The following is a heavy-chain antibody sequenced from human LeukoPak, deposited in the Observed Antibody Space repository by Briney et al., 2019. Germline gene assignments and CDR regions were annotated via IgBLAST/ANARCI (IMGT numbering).Heavy chain of an antibody. V-gene: IGHV4-4*07. CDR2: IYTSGST. J-gene: IGHJ4*02. Sequence: SETLSLTCTVSGGSISSYYWSWIRQPAGKGLEWIGRIYTSGSTNYNPSLKSRVTMSVDTSKNQISLKLSSVTAADTAVYYCARGSLVTYYYDSSGPKTRGYFDYWGQGTLVTVSS. CDR3: ARGSLVTYYYDSSGPKTRGYFDY. D-gene: IGHD3-22*01. CDR1: GGSISSYY.